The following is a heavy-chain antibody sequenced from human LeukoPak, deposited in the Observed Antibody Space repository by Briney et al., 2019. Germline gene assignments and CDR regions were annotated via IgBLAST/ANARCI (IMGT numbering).Heavy chain of an antibody. D-gene: IGHD2-2*01. CDR2: ISHSGST. Sequence: PSEILSLTYAVYGGSFSGYYWTWIRQPPGEGLEWIGEISHSGSTSYNPSLKTRVTISVDTSKNQFSLKLSSVTAADTAVYYCARSEGGIVVPAVYYYYYMDVWGKGTTVIVSS. CDR3: ARSEGGIVVPAVYYYYYMDV. J-gene: IGHJ6*03. V-gene: IGHV4-34*01. CDR1: GGSFSGYY.